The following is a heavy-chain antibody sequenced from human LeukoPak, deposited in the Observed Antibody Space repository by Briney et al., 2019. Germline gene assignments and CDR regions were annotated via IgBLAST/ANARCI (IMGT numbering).Heavy chain of an antibody. CDR1: GYTFTSYY. CDR3: ARDLLPGPKYAGTTEKGQN. V-gene: IGHV1-46*01. D-gene: IGHD1-1*01. Sequence: ASVKVSCKASGYTFTSYYMHLVRQAPGQGLEWMGIINPSGGSTSYAQKFQGRVTMTRDTSTSTVYMELSSLRSEDTAVYYCARDLLPGPKYAGTTEKGQNWGQGTLVTVSS. CDR2: INPSGGST. J-gene: IGHJ4*02.